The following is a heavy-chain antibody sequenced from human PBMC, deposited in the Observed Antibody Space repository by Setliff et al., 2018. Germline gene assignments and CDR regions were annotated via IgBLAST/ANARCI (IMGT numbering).Heavy chain of an antibody. CDR1: GVSVASHY. V-gene: IGHV4-59*02. CDR2: VHDNGET. CDR3: ATGSTGIYDP. D-gene: IGHD1-1*01. Sequence: ETLSLTCTVSGVSVASHYWSWIRQAPGMGLEWIAYVHDNGETNQNPSLKSRVTISVDTSKYQFSLKMTSVTAADTAIYYCATGSTGIYDPWGQGILVTVSS. J-gene: IGHJ5*02.